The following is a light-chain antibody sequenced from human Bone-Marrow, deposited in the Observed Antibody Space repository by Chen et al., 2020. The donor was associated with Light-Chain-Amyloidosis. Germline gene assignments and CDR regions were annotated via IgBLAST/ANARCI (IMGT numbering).Light chain of an antibody. CDR3: SSYTRSSTWV. CDR2: DVS. CDR1: SSDVGGYIF. J-gene: IGLJ3*02. V-gene: IGLV2-14*03. Sequence: QSALTQPASVSGSPGQSITISCSGTSSDVGGYIFVSWYQQHPGEAPKLIIYDVSNRPAGVSNRFSASKSGNTASLPISGLQAEDEADYYCSSYTRSSTWVFGGGTKVTVL.